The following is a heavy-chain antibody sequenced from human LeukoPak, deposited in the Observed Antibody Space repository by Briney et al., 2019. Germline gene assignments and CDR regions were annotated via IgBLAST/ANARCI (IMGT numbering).Heavy chain of an antibody. Sequence: ASVKVSCKASGYTFTSYCMHWVRQAPEQGLESMGIINPSGNSTSYAQKFQGRVTMTTDTSTSTVYMELRSLRSEDTAVYYCARAVLVRSPFDNWGQGTLVTVSS. V-gene: IGHV1-46*01. CDR1: GYTFTSYC. J-gene: IGHJ4*02. CDR2: INPSGNST. D-gene: IGHD3-3*01. CDR3: ARAVLVRSPFDN.